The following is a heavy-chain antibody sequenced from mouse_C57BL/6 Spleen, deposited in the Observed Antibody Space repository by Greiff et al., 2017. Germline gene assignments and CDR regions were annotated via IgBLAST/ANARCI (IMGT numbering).Heavy chain of an antibody. Sequence: EVQGVESGGGLVKPGGSLKLSCAASGFTFSSYAMSWVRQTPEKRLEWVATISDGGSYTYYTDNVKGRFTISRDNAKNNLYLQMSHLKSEDTAMYYCARDPGDYDGNYFDYWGQGTTLTVSS. D-gene: IGHD2-4*01. CDR1: GFTFSSYA. J-gene: IGHJ2*01. CDR3: ARDPGDYDGNYFDY. V-gene: IGHV5-4*01. CDR2: ISDGGSYT.